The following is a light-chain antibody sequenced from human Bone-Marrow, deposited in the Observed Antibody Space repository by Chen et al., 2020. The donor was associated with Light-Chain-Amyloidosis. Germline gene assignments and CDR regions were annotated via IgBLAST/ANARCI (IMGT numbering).Light chain of an antibody. CDR2: DDS. J-gene: IGLJ3*02. CDR1: NIGSTS. Sequence: SYVLTQPSSVSVAPGQTATIACGGNNIGSTSVHWYQQTPGQATLLVVYDDSDRPSGIPERVSGSNSVNTATLTISRVEAGDEADYYCQVWNRSSDRPVFGGGTKLTVL. CDR3: QVWNRSSDRPV. V-gene: IGLV3-21*02.